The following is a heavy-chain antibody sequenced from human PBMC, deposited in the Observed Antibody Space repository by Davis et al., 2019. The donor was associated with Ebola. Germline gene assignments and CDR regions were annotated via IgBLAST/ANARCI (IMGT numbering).Heavy chain of an antibody. CDR3: ARHHSSSWFPLDY. D-gene: IGHD6-13*01. Sequence: MPSETLSLTCTVSGGSISSSSYYWGWIRQPPGKGLEWIGSIYYSGSTYYNPSLKSRVTISVDTSKNQFSLKLSSVTAADTAVYYCARHHSSSWFPLDYWGQGTLVTVSS. CDR1: GGSISSSSYY. CDR2: IYYSGST. V-gene: IGHV4-39*01. J-gene: IGHJ4*02.